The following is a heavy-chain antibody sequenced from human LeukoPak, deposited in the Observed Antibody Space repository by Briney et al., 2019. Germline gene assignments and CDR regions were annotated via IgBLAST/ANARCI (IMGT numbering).Heavy chain of an antibody. D-gene: IGHD6-19*01. CDR3: ARDQWWQFIAVAITSYFDC. CDR1: GFTFNTYW. CDR2: IKPDGSQK. J-gene: IGHJ4*02. Sequence: GGSLRLSCAASGFTFNTYWMSWVRQAPGKGLEWVANIKPDGSQKYYVDSVKGRFTISRDNAKNSLYLQMNSLRPEDTAVYYCARDQWWQFIAVAITSYFDCWGQGTLVTVSS. V-gene: IGHV3-7*01.